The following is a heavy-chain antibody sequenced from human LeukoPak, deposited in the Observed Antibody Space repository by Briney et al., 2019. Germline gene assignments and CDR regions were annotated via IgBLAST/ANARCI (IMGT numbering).Heavy chain of an antibody. D-gene: IGHD6-13*01. CDR2: INHSGST. CDR1: GGSFSGYY. Sequence: SETLSLTCAVYGGSFSGYYWSWIRQPPGKGPEWIGEINHSGSTNYNPSLKSRVTISVDTSKNQFSLKLSSVTAADTAVYYCASIAAGTVENPFDYWGQGTLVTVSS. CDR3: ASIAAGTVENPFDY. V-gene: IGHV4-34*01. J-gene: IGHJ4*02.